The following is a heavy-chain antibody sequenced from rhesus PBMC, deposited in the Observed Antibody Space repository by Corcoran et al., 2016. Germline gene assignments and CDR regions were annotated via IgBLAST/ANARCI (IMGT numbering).Heavy chain of an antibody. D-gene: IGHD6-13*01. CDR3: ARHAPCIAAGPTNY. CDR2: IYGSGGRT. J-gene: IGHJ4*01. Sequence: QVQMPESGPAVVKPSKTLSLTCAVSGGSISSSTWWSWIRQSPGKGLEWIGGIYGSGGRTEYNPSLKSRVTISIDTSKNQFSLKLSSVTAADTAVYYCARHAPCIAAGPTNYWGQGVLVTVSS. CDR1: GGSISSSTW. V-gene: IGHV4-93*02.